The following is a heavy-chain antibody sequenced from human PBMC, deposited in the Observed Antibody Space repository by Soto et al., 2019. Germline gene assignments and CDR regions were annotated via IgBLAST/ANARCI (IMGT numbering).Heavy chain of an antibody. CDR3: ARDRYYDSSGYAATDWYFDL. CDR2: IIPIFGTA. D-gene: IGHD3-22*01. CDR1: GGTFSSYA. J-gene: IGHJ2*01. V-gene: IGHV1-69*13. Sequence: GASVKVSCKASGGTFSSYAISWVRQAPGQGLEWMGGIIPIFGTANYAQKFQGRVTITADESTSTAYMELSSLRSEDTAVYYCARDRYYDSSGYAATDWYFDLWGRGTLVTVSS.